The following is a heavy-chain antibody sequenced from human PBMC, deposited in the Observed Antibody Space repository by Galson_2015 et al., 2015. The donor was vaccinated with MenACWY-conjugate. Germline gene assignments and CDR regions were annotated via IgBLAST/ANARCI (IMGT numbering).Heavy chain of an antibody. D-gene: IGHD5-24*01. Sequence: QSGAEVKKPGESLTISCTGSGYTFTAYWIAWVRQMPGKGLEWMGIIYPGDSDTRYSPSFQGLVTISADKSITTAYLQWSSLKASDTAIYYCARHRDGYTNDYWGQGTLVTVSP. J-gene: IGHJ4*02. V-gene: IGHV5-51*01. CDR3: ARHRDGYTNDY. CDR1: GYTFTAYW. CDR2: IYPGDSDT.